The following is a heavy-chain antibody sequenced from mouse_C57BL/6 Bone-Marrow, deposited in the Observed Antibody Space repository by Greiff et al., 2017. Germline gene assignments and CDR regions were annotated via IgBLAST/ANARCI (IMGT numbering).Heavy chain of an antibody. V-gene: IGHV1-59*01. CDR1: GYTFTSYW. D-gene: IGHD2-3*01. CDR3: ARSLYDGYYGYYFDY. Sequence: VQLKQPGAELVRPGTSVKLSCKASGYTFTSYWMHWVKQRPGQGLEWIGVIDPSDSYTNYNQKFKGKATLTVDTSSSTAYMQLSSLTSEDSAVYYCARSLYDGYYGYYFDYWGQGTTLTVSS. J-gene: IGHJ2*01. CDR2: IDPSDSYT.